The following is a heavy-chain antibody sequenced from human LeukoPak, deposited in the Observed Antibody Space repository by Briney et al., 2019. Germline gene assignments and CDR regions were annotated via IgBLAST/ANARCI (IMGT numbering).Heavy chain of an antibody. Sequence: GRSLRLSCVVSGFTFSSHGMHWVRQAPGKGLEWVAWVAVIANGGSEVAYADSVKGRFTISRDNSKNTVDLRMNSLKTEDTAVYYCARDLIGGWSYVHWGQGTLVAVSS. CDR3: ARDLIGGWSYVH. CDR1: GFTFSSHG. D-gene: IGHD3-16*01. V-gene: IGHV3-30*06. J-gene: IGHJ4*02. CDR2: IANGGSEV.